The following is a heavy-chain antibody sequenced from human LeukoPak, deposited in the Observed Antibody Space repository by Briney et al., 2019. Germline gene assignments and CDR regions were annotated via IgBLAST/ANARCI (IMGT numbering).Heavy chain of an antibody. CDR1: GFTFSSYW. Sequence: GGSLRLSCAASGFTFSSYWMSWVRQAPGKGLEWVANIKQDGSEKYYVDSVKGRFTISRDNAKNSLYLQMSSLRAEDTAVYYCARDALVVVGATPRYNWFDPWGQGTLVTVSS. J-gene: IGHJ5*02. CDR3: ARDALVVVGATPRYNWFDP. CDR2: IKQDGSEK. V-gene: IGHV3-7*01. D-gene: IGHD2-15*01.